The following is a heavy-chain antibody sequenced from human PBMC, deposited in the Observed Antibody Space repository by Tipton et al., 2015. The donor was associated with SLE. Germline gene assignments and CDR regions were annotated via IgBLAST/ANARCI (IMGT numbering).Heavy chain of an antibody. V-gene: IGHV3-20*04. Sequence: SLRLSCAASGFTFDDYGMSWVRQAPGKGLEWVSGINWNGGSTGYADSVKGRFTISRDNSKNTLYLQMNSLRAEDTAVYYCARYPESNYHWFGPWGQGALVTVSS. CDR3: ARYPESNYHWFGP. J-gene: IGHJ5*02. D-gene: IGHD4-11*01. CDR2: INWNGGST. CDR1: GFTFDDYG.